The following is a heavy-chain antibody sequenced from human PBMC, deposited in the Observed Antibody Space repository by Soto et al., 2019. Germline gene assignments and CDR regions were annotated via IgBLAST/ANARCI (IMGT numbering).Heavy chain of an antibody. Sequence: PGGSLRLSCAASGFTFSSYEMNWVRQAPGKGLEWVSYISSSGSTIYYADSVKGRFTISRDNAKNSLYLQMNSLRAEDTAVYYCARHPGEGFDGYYYGMDVWGQGTTVTVSS. D-gene: IGHD3-16*01. CDR3: ARHPGEGFDGYYYGMDV. CDR1: GFTFSSYE. CDR2: ISSSGSTI. J-gene: IGHJ6*02. V-gene: IGHV3-48*03.